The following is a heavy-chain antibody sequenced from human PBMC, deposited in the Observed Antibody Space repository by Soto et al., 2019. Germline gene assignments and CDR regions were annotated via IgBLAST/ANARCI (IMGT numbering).Heavy chain of an antibody. Sequence: QITLMESGPTMVKPTQTLTLTCTFSGFSLRSSRVGVGWIRQPPGKALEWLAFIYGDGDERYSPSLKTRLTITKDIPKNQVILRMTDMEPVDTATYYCAQRMRQGDSKGSGNYVHWGQGTLVTVSS. D-gene: IGHD3-10*01. V-gene: IGHV2-5*02. CDR2: IYGDGDE. CDR3: AQRMRQGDSKGSGNYVH. J-gene: IGHJ1*01. CDR1: GFSLRSSRVG.